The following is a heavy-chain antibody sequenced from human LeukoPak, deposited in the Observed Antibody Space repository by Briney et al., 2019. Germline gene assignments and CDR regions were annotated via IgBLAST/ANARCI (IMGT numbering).Heavy chain of an antibody. V-gene: IGHV4-59*01. CDR1: GGSINSYY. Sequence: SETLSLTCTVSGGSINSYYWSWIRQPPGKGLEWIGYIHFSGSANSNPSLKSRVTISIDTSKNQFSLRLSSVTAADTAVYYCASMKVLRAVKLFDYWGQGTLVTVSS. CDR2: IHFSGSA. D-gene: IGHD3-10*01. CDR3: ASMKVLRAVKLFDY. J-gene: IGHJ4*02.